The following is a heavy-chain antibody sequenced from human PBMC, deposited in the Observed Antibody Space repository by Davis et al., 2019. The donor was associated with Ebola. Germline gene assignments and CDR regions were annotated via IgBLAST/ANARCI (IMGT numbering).Heavy chain of an antibody. J-gene: IGHJ6*03. CDR3: ARGAVVPAARVYQYYYYYMDV. CDR2: INHSGST. Sequence: PSETLSLTCTVSGGSISSSSYYWSWIRQPPGKGLEWIGEINHSGSTNYNPSLKSRVTISVDTSKNQFSLKLSSVTAADTAVYYCARGAVVPAARVYQYYYYYMDVWGKGTTVTVSS. D-gene: IGHD2-2*01. V-gene: IGHV4-39*07. CDR1: GGSISSSSYY.